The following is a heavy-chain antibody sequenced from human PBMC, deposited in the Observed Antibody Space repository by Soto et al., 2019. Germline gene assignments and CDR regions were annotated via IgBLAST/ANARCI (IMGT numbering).Heavy chain of an antibody. CDR3: ARDYVSCYYDSSGYFDY. CDR2: IWYDESNK. D-gene: IGHD3-22*01. V-gene: IGHV3-33*01. Sequence: QVQLVESGGGVVQPGRSLRLSCAASGFSFSGFAMHWVRQAPGKGLEWVAVIWYDESNKYYTDSVKGRFTISRDNSKNTLYLQMNSLRAEDTAVYYCARDYVSCYYDSSGYFDYWGQGTLVTVSS. CDR1: GFSFSGFA. J-gene: IGHJ4*02.